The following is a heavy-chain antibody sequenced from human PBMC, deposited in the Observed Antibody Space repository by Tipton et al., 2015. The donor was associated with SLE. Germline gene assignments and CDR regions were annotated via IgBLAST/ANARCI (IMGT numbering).Heavy chain of an antibody. CDR1: GFIFSSYW. CDR3: ARVLSLGELPHYFDY. V-gene: IGHV3-7*01. CDR2: IKQDGSEK. J-gene: IGHJ4*02. D-gene: IGHD3-10*01. Sequence: GSLRLSCAASGFIFSSYWMSWVRQAPGKGLEWVANIKQDGSEKYYVDSVKGRFTISRDNAKNSLYLQMNSLRVEDTAVYYCARVLSLGELPHYFDYWGQGTLVTVSS.